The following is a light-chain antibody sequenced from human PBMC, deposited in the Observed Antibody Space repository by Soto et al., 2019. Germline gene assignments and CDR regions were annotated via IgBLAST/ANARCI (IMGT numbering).Light chain of an antibody. CDR3: QSYDSSIVV. J-gene: IGLJ2*01. CDR2: EDN. V-gene: IGLV6-57*02. Sequence: NFMLTQPHSVSESPGKTVTISCTGSSGSIASNYVQWYQQRPGSAPTTVIYEDNQRPSGVPDRFSGSIDSSSNSASLTISGLKIEDEADYYCQSYDSSIVVFGGGTKVTVL. CDR1: SGSIASNY.